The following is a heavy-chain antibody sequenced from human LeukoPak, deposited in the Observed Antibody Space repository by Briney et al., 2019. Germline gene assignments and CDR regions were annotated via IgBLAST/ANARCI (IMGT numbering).Heavy chain of an antibody. CDR3: AKGWEAAVTVGFDY. Sequence: GGSLRLSCAASGFTFSSYAMSWVRPAPGKGLAWVSSISASGGDAYYAHSVKGRLIISRDNSKNTLYLQMNSLRGEDAAVYYCAKGWEAAVTVGFDYWGQGTLVTVSS. CDR1: GFTFSSYA. D-gene: IGHD6-25*01. J-gene: IGHJ4*02. CDR2: ISASGGDA. V-gene: IGHV3-23*01.